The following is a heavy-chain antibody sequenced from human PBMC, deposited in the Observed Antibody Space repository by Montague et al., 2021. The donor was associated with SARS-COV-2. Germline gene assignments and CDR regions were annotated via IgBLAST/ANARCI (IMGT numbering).Heavy chain of an antibody. V-gene: IGHV4-31*03. CDR2: IYYSGST. J-gene: IGHJ5*02. Sequence: TLSLTCTVSGGSISSGGYYWSWIRQHPEKGLEWIGYIYYSGSTYYNPSLKSRVTISVDTSKNQFSLRLSSVTAADTAVYYCARAVSITIFGVVGWFDPWGQGTLVTVSS. D-gene: IGHD3-3*01. CDR3: ARAVSITIFGVVGWFDP. CDR1: GGSISSGGYY.